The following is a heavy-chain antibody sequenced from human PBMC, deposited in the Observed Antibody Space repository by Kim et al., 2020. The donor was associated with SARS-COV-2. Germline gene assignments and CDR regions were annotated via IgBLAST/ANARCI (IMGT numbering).Heavy chain of an antibody. J-gene: IGHJ6*02. Sequence: SVKVSCKAFGDTFRRYAISWVRQAPGQGLEWMGGVIPVFGTSNYAQKFQGRVTIVADESTSTAYMELSSLTSEDTAMYFCARWGGDSPYYYYGMDVWGQ. CDR3: ARWGGDSPYYYYGMDV. CDR1: GDTFRRYA. D-gene: IGHD2-21*02. V-gene: IGHV1-69*13. CDR2: VIPVFGTS.